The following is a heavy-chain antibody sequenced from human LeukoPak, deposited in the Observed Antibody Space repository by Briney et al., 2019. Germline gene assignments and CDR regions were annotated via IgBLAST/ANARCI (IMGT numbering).Heavy chain of an antibody. CDR3: AKGGFGRGVDY. V-gene: IGHV3-23*01. CDR2: ISGSGGST. CDR1: GFTFSSYA. D-gene: IGHD3-10*01. Sequence: GVSLRLSCAASGFTFSSYAMSWVRQAPGKVLEWVSAISGSGGSTYYADSVKGRFTISRDNFKNTLYLQMNSLRAEDTAVYYCAKGGFGRGVDYWGQGTLVTVSS. J-gene: IGHJ4*02.